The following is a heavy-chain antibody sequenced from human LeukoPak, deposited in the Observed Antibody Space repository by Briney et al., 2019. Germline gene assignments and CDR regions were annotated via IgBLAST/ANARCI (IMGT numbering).Heavy chain of an antibody. Sequence: GGSLRLSRAASGFTVSSNYMSWVRQAPGKGLEWVSVIYSGGSTYYADSVKGRFTISRDNSKNTLYLQMNSLRAEDTAVYYCARTQGIAAAGTSDYYYGMDVWGQGTTVTVSS. V-gene: IGHV3-66*01. CDR2: IYSGGST. D-gene: IGHD6-13*01. CDR3: ARTQGIAAAGTSDYYYGMDV. J-gene: IGHJ6*02. CDR1: GFTVSSNY.